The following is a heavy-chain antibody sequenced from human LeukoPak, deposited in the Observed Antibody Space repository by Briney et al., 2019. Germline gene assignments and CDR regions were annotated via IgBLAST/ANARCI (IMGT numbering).Heavy chain of an antibody. J-gene: IGHJ6*03. V-gene: IGHV4-34*01. D-gene: IGHD1-26*01. CDR2: IYHSGST. CDR3: AASGSYYYYYYYYMDV. Sequence: SETLSLTCAVYGGSFSGYYWSWIRQPPGKGLEWIGEIYHSGSTNYNPSLKSRVTISVDKSKNQFSLKLSSVTAADTAVYYCAASGSYYYYYYYYMDVWGKGTTVTVSS. CDR1: GGSFSGYY.